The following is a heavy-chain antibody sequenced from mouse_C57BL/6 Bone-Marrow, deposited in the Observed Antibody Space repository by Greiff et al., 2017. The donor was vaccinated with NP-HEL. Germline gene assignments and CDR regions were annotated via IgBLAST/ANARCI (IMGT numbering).Heavy chain of an antibody. CDR3: TISYYSNYWDAMDY. CDR1: GFNIKDDY. V-gene: IGHV14-4*01. CDR2: IDPENGDT. J-gene: IGHJ4*01. Sequence: VHVKQSGAELVRPGASVKLSCTASGFNIKDDYMHWVKQRPEQGLEWIGWIDPENGDTEYASKFQGKATITADTSSNTAYLQLSSLTSEDTAVYYCTISYYSNYWDAMDYWGQGTSVTVSS. D-gene: IGHD2-5*01.